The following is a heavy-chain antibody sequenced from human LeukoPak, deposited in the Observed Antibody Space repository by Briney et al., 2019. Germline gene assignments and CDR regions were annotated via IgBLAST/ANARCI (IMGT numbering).Heavy chain of an antibody. Sequence: GGSLRLSCAASGFTFRSYWMSWVRQAPGKGLEWVANIKQDGSEKYYVDSVKGRFTISRDNAKNSLYLQMNSLRAEDTAVYYCAREGIAAAGAFDYWGQGTLVTVSS. J-gene: IGHJ4*02. CDR3: AREGIAAAGAFDY. V-gene: IGHV3-7*01. CDR2: IKQDGSEK. CDR1: GFTFRSYW. D-gene: IGHD6-13*01.